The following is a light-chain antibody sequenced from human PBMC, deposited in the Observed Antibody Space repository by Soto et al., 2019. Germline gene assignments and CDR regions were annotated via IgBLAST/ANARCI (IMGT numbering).Light chain of an antibody. J-gene: IGKJ1*01. CDR3: KMYDTSPLT. Sequence: EILLTQSPGTLSLSPGERATLSCRASQSVSGTSLAWYQQKPGQAPRLLIFNAVSRAAGIPDRFSGSGSGTDFSLTISRLEPEDFAMYYCKMYDTSPLTFGQGTKVDIK. V-gene: IGKV3-20*01. CDR1: QSVSGTS. CDR2: NAV.